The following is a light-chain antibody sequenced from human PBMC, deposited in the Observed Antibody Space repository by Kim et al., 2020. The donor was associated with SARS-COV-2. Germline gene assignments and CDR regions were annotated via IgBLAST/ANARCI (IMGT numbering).Light chain of an antibody. Sequence: LVQTFRSTCQVDRLRTYSVSSYQHNPRQVPPLVLYGKHHRPSAIPARFSGSSSGNMPSLPIPGAHSEHEADYYCNCRDASGYYWVFGGGTQLTVL. V-gene: IGLV3-19*01. CDR2: GKH. CDR3: NCRDASGYYWV. CDR1: RLRTYS. J-gene: IGLJ3*02.